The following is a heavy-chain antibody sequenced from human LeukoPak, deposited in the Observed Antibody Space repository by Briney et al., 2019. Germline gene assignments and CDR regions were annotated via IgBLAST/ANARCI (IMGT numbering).Heavy chain of an antibody. CDR2: MKQDGGDK. CDR1: GFTFSNYW. D-gene: IGHD2/OR15-2a*01. J-gene: IGHJ3*02. Sequence: GGSLRLSCAASGFTFSNYWMTWVRQAPGKGLEWVANMKQDGGDKYYVDSVKGRFTISRDNAKNSLYLQMNSLRAEDTAVYCCARDRGSNRYFAFDIWSRGTMVTVSS. V-gene: IGHV3-7*01. CDR3: ARDRGSNRYFAFDI.